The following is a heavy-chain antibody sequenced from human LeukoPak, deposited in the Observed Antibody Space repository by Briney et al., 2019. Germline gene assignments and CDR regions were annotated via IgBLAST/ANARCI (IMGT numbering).Heavy chain of an antibody. CDR2: ISSSSSYI. CDR3: ARDGYYDFWSGYYTGSYYYYYMDV. Sequence: GGSLRLSCAASGFTFSSYSMNWVRQAPGKGLEWVSSISSSSSYIYYADSVKGRFTISRDNAKNSLYLQMNSVRAEDTAVYYCARDGYYDFWSGYYTGSYYYYYMDVWGKGTTVTVSS. J-gene: IGHJ6*03. D-gene: IGHD3-3*01. CDR1: GFTFSSYS. V-gene: IGHV3-21*01.